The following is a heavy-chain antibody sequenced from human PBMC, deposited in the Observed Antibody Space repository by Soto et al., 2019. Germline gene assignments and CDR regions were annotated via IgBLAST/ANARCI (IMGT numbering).Heavy chain of an antibody. Sequence: PGGSLRLSCAASGFAFTHYGMHWVRQAPGKGLEWVAVIWFDGSNKYYADSVKGRFTISRDSSKNTLFLQMNSLRAEDTAVYYCARDLYHFDFSPDVFDIWGQGTMVTVSS. CDR3: ARDLYHFDFSPDVFDI. V-gene: IGHV3-33*01. CDR2: IWFDGSNK. CDR1: GFAFTHYG. J-gene: IGHJ3*02. D-gene: IGHD3-3*01.